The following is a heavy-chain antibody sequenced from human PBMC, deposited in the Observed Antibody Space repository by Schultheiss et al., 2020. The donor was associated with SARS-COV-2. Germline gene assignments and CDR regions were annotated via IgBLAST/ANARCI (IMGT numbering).Heavy chain of an antibody. CDR3: AKGEKDDPAAPYYYMDV. V-gene: IGHV3-23*01. J-gene: IGHJ6*03. D-gene: IGHD2-2*01. Sequence: GGSLRLSCAASGFTVSSNYMSWVRQAPGKGLEWVSVISGSGGSTYYADSVKGRFTISRDNSKNTLYLQMNSLRAEDTAVYYCAKGEKDDPAAPYYYMDVWGKGTTVTVSS. CDR2: ISGSGGST. CDR1: GFTVSSNY.